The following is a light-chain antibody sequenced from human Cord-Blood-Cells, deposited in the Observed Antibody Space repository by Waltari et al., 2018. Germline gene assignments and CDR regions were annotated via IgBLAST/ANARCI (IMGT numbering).Light chain of an antibody. J-gene: IGKJ2*01. V-gene: IGKV3-20*01. CDR1: LSVSSSY. CDR2: GAS. Sequence: EIVLTQSPGTLSLSPGERANLPFRASLSVSSSYLAWYQQIPGQAPRLLIYGASSRAPGIPDRFSGSGSATDFTLTISRLEPEDFAVYYCQQYGSSPYTFGQGTKLGIK. CDR3: QQYGSSPYT.